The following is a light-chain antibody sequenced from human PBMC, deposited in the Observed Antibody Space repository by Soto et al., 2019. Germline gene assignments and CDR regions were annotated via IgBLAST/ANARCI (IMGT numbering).Light chain of an antibody. CDR3: SSYTSSSTPV. J-gene: IGLJ1*01. CDR2: EVS. Sequence: QSALTQPASVSGSPVQSITISCTGTSSDVGDYNYVSWYQQHPGKAPKLMIYEVSNRPSGVSNRFSGSKSGNTASLTISGLQAEDEADYYCSSYTSSSTPVFGTGTKVTVL. V-gene: IGLV2-14*01. CDR1: SSDVGDYNY.